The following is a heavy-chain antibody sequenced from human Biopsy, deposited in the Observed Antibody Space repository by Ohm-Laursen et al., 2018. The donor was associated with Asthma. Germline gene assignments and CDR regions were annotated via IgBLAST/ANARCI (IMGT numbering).Heavy chain of an antibody. J-gene: IGHJ4*01. CDR1: GVALSGYT. Sequence: SVKVSCNASGVALSGYTFEWVRQARGLGLEWIAWIVFASGATNYAQNFQDRLTVTRDTSAGSVSMELRGLSSTDPAVYYCAAGRTSLQGESLIWGQGTLVSVSS. D-gene: IGHD2/OR15-2a*01. CDR2: IVFASGAT. CDR3: AAGRTSLQGESLI. V-gene: IGHV1-58*01.